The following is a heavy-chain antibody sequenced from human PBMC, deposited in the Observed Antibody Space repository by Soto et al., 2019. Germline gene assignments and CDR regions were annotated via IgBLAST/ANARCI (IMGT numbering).Heavy chain of an antibody. J-gene: IGHJ4*02. CDR1: GDSVSSNSAA. D-gene: IGHD6-6*01. CDR3: ARGGPPVAARPRDFDY. CDR2: TYYRSKWNN. V-gene: IGHV6-1*01. Sequence: SQTLSLTCAISGDSVSSNSAAWNWIRQSPSRGLEWLGRTYYRSKWNNDYAVSVKSRITINPDTSKNQFSLQLNSVTTEDTAVYYFARGGPPVAARPRDFDYWGQGTLVTVSS.